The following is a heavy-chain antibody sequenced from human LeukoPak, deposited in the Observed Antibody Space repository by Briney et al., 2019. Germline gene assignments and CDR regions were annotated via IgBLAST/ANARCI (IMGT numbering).Heavy chain of an antibody. J-gene: IGHJ4*02. CDR1: GGSFSGYY. D-gene: IGHD3-3*01. CDR2: INHSGST. Sequence: SETLSLTCAVYGGSFSGYYWSWIRQPPGKGLEWIGEINHSGSTNYNPSLKSRVTISVDTSKNQFSLKLSSVTAADTAVYYCARARDRFTSVYWGQGTLVTVSS. V-gene: IGHV4-34*01. CDR3: ARARDRFTSVY.